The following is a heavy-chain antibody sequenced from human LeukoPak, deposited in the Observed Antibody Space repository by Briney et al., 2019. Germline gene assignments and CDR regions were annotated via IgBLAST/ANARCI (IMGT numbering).Heavy chain of an antibody. CDR3: ARHYASGGLDY. CDR2: INTDYGNT. V-gene: IGHV1-3*04. Sequence: GASVKVSCKASGYTFTNYALHWVRQAPGQSLEWMGWINTDYGNTKYSQNFQGRVTLTCDTSASTAYLELSSLMSEDTAVYYCARHYASGGLDYWGQGTLVTVSS. CDR1: GYTFTNYA. J-gene: IGHJ4*02. D-gene: IGHD3-10*01.